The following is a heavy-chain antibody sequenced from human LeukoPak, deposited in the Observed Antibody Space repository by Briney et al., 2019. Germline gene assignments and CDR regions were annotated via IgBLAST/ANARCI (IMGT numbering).Heavy chain of an antibody. V-gene: IGHV1-2*02. Sequence: ASVKVSCKASGYTFTGYYMHWVRQAPGQGLEWMGWINPNSGGTSYAQKFQGRVTMTRDTSITTACMELSRLRSDDTAVYYCARDSYLESVITNLGGGYWGQGTLVTVSS. CDR2: INPNSGGT. CDR3: ARDSYLESVITNLGGGY. D-gene: IGHD3-16*01. J-gene: IGHJ4*02. CDR1: GYTFTGYY.